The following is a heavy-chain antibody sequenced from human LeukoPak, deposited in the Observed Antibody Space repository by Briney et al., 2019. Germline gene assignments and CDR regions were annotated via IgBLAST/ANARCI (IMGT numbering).Heavy chain of an antibody. CDR3: ARDRTVTTNPYYFDY. V-gene: IGHV3-74*01. J-gene: IGHJ4*02. CDR1: GFTFSSYA. CDR2: INSDGSSR. Sequence: GGSLRLSCAASGFTFSSYAMSWVRQAPGRGLEWVSRINSDGSSRDYADSVRGRFTISRDNAKNTLDLQMNSLRAEDTAVYYCARDRTVTTNPYYFDYWGQGSLVTVSS. D-gene: IGHD4-17*01.